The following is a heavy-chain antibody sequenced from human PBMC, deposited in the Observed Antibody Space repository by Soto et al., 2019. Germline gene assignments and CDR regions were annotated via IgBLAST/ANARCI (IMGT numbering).Heavy chain of an antibody. V-gene: IGHV3-23*01. J-gene: IGHJ4*02. D-gene: IGHD3-9*01. CDR3: AKGSNYDILTGYYNENFDY. Sequence: GGSLRLSCAASGFTFSSYAMSWVRQAPGKGLEWVSAISGSGGSTYYADSVKGRFTISRDNSKNTLYLQMNSLRAEDTAVYYCAKGSNYDILTGYYNENFDYWGQGTLVTVSS. CDR1: GFTFSSYA. CDR2: ISGSGGST.